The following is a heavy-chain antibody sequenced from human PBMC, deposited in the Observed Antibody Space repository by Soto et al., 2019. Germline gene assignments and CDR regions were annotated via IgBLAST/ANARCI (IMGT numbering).Heavy chain of an antibody. V-gene: IGHV4-4*02. J-gene: IGHJ4*02. CDR2: MHHSGST. CDR3: ATGNVYYYGSGGLWDQ. Sequence: QVRLQESGPGLVNPSGTLSLTCVVSGGSITSPNWWTWVRQPPGRGLEWIAEMHHSGSTNYSPSLKTRVVMSIDTSKNQFSLKLTSVTPADSAVYYCATGNVYYYGSGGLWDQWGRGALVTVSS. D-gene: IGHD3-10*01. CDR1: GGSITSPNW.